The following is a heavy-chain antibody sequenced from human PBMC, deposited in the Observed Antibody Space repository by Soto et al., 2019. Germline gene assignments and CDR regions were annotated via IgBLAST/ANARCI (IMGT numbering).Heavy chain of an antibody. D-gene: IGHD6-6*01. CDR2: IYYSGST. CDR1: GGSISSGGYY. CDR3: ARGVAARTQYNWFDP. Sequence: PSETLSLTCTVSGGSISSGGYYWSWIRQHPGKGLEWIGYIYYSGSTYYNPSLKSRVTISVDTSKNQFSLKLSSVTAADTAVYYCARGVAARTQYNWFDPWGQGTLVTVS. J-gene: IGHJ5*02. V-gene: IGHV4-31*02.